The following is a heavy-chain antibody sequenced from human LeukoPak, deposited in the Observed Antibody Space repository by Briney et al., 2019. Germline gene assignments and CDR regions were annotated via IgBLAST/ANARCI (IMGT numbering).Heavy chain of an antibody. Sequence: SETLSLTCTVSGASISSSYWSWIRQPPGKGLEWIGYVYYSGSTNYNLSLKSRVIVSLDKSRSQFSLMLSSVTAADTAVYYCASMVRGYFENWGQGTLVTVSS. CDR3: ASMVRGYFEN. J-gene: IGHJ4*02. CDR2: VYYSGST. CDR1: GASISSSY. D-gene: IGHD3-10*01. V-gene: IGHV4-59*08.